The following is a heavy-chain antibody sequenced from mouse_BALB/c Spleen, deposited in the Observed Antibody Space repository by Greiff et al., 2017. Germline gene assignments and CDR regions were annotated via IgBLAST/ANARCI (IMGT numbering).Heavy chain of an antibody. CDR2: IWAGGST. CDR3: DRDAHYCGSSAWCAY. D-gene: IGHD1-1*01. V-gene: IGHV2-9*02. J-gene: IGHJ3*01. CDR1: GFSLTSYG. Sequence: QVQLKESGPGLVAPSQSLSITCTVSGFSLTSYGVHWVRQPPGKGLEWLGVIWAGGSTNYNSALMSRLSISKDNSKSQVFLKMNSLQTDDTAMYYWDRDAHYCGSSAWCAYWGQGTLVTVAA.